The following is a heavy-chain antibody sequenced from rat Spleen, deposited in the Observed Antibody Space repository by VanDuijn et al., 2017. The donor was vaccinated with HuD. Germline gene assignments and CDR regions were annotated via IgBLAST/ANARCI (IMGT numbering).Heavy chain of an antibody. Sequence: QVQLKESGPGLVQPSETLSLTCTVSGFSLTSYSVSWVRQPSGKGPEWMGRMWYDGDTAFNSALKSRLSISRDTSKNQVLLKMNNLQTEDTAMYFCARSHHHYPIPLMDAWGQGASVTVSS. CDR1: GFSLTSYS. J-gene: IGHJ4*01. CDR2: MWYDGDT. D-gene: IGHD1-4*01. V-gene: IGHV2-34*01. CDR3: ARSHHHYPIPLMDA.